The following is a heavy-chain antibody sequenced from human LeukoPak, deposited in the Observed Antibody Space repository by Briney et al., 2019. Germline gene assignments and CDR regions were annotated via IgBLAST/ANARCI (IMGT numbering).Heavy chain of an antibody. CDR3: ARSYDSSWWYYFDD. J-gene: IGHJ4*02. CDR2: ISSSSSTI. Sequence: PGGSLRLSCAASGFTFSSYNMNWVRQAPGKGLEWVSYISSSSSTIYYADSVKGRFTISRDNAKNSLYLQMNSLRAEDTAVYYCARSYDSSWWYYFDDWGQGTLVTVSS. D-gene: IGHD6-13*01. CDR1: GFTFSSYN. V-gene: IGHV3-48*01.